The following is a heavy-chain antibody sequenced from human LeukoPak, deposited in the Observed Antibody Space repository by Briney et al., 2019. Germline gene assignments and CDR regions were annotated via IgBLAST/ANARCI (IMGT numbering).Heavy chain of an antibody. D-gene: IGHD3-3*02. CDR1: GGSISSSNW. V-gene: IGHV4-4*02. CDR2: IYHSGST. Sequence: SETLSLTCAVSGGSISSSNWWSWVRQPPGKGLEWIGEIYHSGSTNYNPSLKSRVTISVDKSKNQFSLKLSSVTAADTAVYYCAGSIRTVSSYAFDIWGQGTMVTVSS. CDR3: AGSIRTVSSYAFDI. J-gene: IGHJ3*02.